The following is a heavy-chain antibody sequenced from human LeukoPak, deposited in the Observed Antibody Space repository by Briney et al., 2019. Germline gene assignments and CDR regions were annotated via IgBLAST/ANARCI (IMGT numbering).Heavy chain of an antibody. CDR2: IYSGGST. CDR1: GFTVSSNY. Sequence: GGSLRLSCAASGFTVSSNYMSWVRQAPGKGLGWVSVIYSGGSTYYADSVKGRFTISRDNSKNTLYLQMNSVRAEDTAVYYCARDGYSYGSFDYWGQGTLVTVSS. D-gene: IGHD5-18*01. CDR3: ARDGYSYGSFDY. J-gene: IGHJ4*02. V-gene: IGHV3-53*01.